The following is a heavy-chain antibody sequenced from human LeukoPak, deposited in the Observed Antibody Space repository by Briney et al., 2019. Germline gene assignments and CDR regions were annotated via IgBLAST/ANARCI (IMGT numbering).Heavy chain of an antibody. Sequence: PGGSLRLSYAASGFTVSSNYMSWVRQAPGKGLEWVSVIYSGGSTYYADSVKGRFTISRDNSKNTLYLQMNSLRAEDTAVYYCARDLGYYDSSGYYYSYFQHWGQGTLVSVSS. CDR1: GFTVSSNY. CDR2: IYSGGST. CDR3: ARDLGYYDSSGYYYSYFQH. J-gene: IGHJ1*01. V-gene: IGHV3-53*01. D-gene: IGHD3-22*01.